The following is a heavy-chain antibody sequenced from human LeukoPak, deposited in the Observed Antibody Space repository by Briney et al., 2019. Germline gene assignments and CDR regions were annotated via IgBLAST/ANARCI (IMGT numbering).Heavy chain of an antibody. CDR2: IYYTGRT. CDR1: GGSISTYY. J-gene: IGHJ6*03. D-gene: IGHD1-14*01. V-gene: IGHV4-59*01. CDR3: ARVGHNSPYYYMDV. Sequence: SETLSLTCTVSGGSISTYYWSWIRQPPGKGLEWIGYIYYTGRTNYYPSLKSRVTIPVDTSKNQFSLKLSSVTAADTAMYYCARVGHNSPYYYMDVWGKGTTVTVSS.